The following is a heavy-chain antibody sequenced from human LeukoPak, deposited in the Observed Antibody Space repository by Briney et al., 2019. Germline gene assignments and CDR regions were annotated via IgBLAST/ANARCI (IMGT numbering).Heavy chain of an antibody. D-gene: IGHD1-26*01. J-gene: IGHJ5*02. Sequence: SETLSLTCTVSGGSISIYYGSWIRQPPGKGLEWIGYIYYRGSTNYNPSLKRRVTISVDTSKNQFSLKLSSVTAADTAVYYCARGGGSYSWFDPWGQGTLVTVSS. CDR1: GGSISIYY. CDR2: IYYRGST. CDR3: ARGGGSYSWFDP. V-gene: IGHV4-59*01.